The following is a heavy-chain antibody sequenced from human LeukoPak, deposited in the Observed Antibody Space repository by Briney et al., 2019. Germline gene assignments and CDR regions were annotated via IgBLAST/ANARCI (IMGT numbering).Heavy chain of an antibody. Sequence: PGGSLRLSCAASGFTFSNYAMSWVRQAPGKGLEWVSTISGSVGSTYHGDSVKGRFTISRDNSQNTQYLQMNSLRAEDTAVYYCAKTSSSSWKYFDYWGQGTLVTVSS. V-gene: IGHV3-23*01. CDR3: AKTSSSSWKYFDY. D-gene: IGHD6-13*01. CDR1: GFTFSNYA. J-gene: IGHJ4*02. CDR2: ISGSVGST.